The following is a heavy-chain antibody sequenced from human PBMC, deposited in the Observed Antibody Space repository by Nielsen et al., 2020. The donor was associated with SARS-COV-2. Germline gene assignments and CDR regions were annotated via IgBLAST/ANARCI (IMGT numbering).Heavy chain of an antibody. Sequence: GGSLRLSCAASGFTFSDYYMSWIRQAPGKGLERVSCISSSGSTIYYADSVKGRFTISRDNAKNSLYLQMNSLRAEDTAVYYCAREVPAATIFDYWGQGTLVTVSS. CDR3: AREVPAATIFDY. CDR1: GFTFSDYY. J-gene: IGHJ4*02. CDR2: ISSSGSTI. V-gene: IGHV3-11*01. D-gene: IGHD2-2*01.